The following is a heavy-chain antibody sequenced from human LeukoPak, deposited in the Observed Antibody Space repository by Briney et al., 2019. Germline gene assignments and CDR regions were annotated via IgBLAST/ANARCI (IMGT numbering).Heavy chain of an antibody. J-gene: IGHJ4*02. Sequence: QPGGSLRLSCAASGFSVRSNYMSWVRQAPGKGLGWVSVIYSGGSTYYADSVKGRFTISRDDSKNTLYLQMNSLRAEDTAVYYCARRRGYDSYYFDYWGQGTLVTVSS. CDR3: ARRRGYDSYYFDY. CDR2: IYSGGST. CDR1: GFSVRSNY. V-gene: IGHV3-53*01. D-gene: IGHD3-3*01.